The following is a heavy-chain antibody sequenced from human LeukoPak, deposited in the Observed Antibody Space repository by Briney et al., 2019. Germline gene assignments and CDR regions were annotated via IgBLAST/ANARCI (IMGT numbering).Heavy chain of an antibody. CDR2: INPNSGGT. J-gene: IGHJ4*02. CDR1: GYTFTGYH. Sequence: ASVKVSCKASGYTFTGYHMHWVRQAPGQGLEWMGFINPNSGGTNYAQKFQGRVTMTRDTSISTAYMELSRLRSDDSAVYYCARSPPQRMELRYDYWGQGTLVTVSS. V-gene: IGHV1-2*02. CDR3: ARSPPQRMELRYDY. D-gene: IGHD1-7*01.